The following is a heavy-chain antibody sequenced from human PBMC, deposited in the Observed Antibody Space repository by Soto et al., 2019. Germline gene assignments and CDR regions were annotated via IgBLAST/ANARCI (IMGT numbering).Heavy chain of an antibody. Sequence: GASVKVSCKASGYTFTSYGISWVRQAPGQGLEWMGWISAYNGNTNYAQKLQGRVTMTTDTSTSTAYMELRSLRSDDTAVDYCARDKVLRFLDQHLAPDYYYGMDVWGQGTTVTVSS. V-gene: IGHV1-18*01. J-gene: IGHJ6*02. CDR3: ARDKVLRFLDQHLAPDYYYGMDV. CDR2: ISAYNGNT. CDR1: GYTFTSYG. D-gene: IGHD3-3*01.